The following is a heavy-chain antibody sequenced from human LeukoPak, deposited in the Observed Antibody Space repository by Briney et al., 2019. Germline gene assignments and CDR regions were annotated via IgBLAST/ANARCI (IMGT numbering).Heavy chain of an antibody. D-gene: IGHD2-8*02. CDR1: GLTFNRWS. CDR2: IISRGDTT. J-gene: IGHJ4*02. V-gene: IGHV3-48*04. Sequence: GGSLRLSCAASGLTFNRWSMNWVRQAPGKGLEWVSNIISRGDTTHYADSVKGRFSISRDNAKNSVFLQLNSLRAEDTAVYYCARGRGYCTGASCDIDYWGQGTLVTVSS. CDR3: ARGRGYCTGASCDIDY.